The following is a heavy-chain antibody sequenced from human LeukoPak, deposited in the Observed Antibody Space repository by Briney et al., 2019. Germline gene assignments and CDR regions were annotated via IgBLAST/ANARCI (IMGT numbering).Heavy chain of an antibody. CDR1: GFTFSSYG. D-gene: IGHD2-2*01. Sequence: GGSLRLSCAASGFTFSSYGMHWVRQAPGKGLEWAAFIRYDGSNKYYADSVKGRFTISRDNSKNTLYLQMNSLRAEDTAVYYCAAQDIVVVPAVRGGWFDPWGQGTLVTVSS. J-gene: IGHJ5*02. V-gene: IGHV3-30*02. CDR2: IRYDGSNK. CDR3: AAQDIVVVPAVRGGWFDP.